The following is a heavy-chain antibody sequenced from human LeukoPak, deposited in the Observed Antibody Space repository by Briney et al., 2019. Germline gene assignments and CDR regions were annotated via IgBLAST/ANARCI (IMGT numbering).Heavy chain of an antibody. CDR1: GYSISSGYY. D-gene: IGHD4-23*01. Sequence: SETLSLTCTVSGYSISSGYYWGWIRQPPGKGLEWIGSIYHSGSTYYNPSLKSRVTISVDTSKNQFSLKLSSVTAADTAVYYCARVSTVVTPPHLDYWGQGTLVTVSS. V-gene: IGHV4-38-2*02. CDR3: ARVSTVVTPPHLDY. J-gene: IGHJ4*02. CDR2: IYHSGST.